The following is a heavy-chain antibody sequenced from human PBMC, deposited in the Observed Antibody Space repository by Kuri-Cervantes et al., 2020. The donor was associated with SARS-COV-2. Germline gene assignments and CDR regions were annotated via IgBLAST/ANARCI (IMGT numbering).Heavy chain of an antibody. Sequence: SETLSLXCAVSRXSISSGYYWGWIRXPPGKGLEWIGYIYHSGSTYYNPSLKSRVTISVXRSKNQFSLKXSSVTAADTXXYYCARGNXXSGFDYWGQGTLVTVSS. CDR3: ARGNXXSGFDY. CDR2: IYHSGST. D-gene: IGHD2/OR15-2a*01. CDR1: RXSISSGYY. V-gene: IGHV4-38-2*01. J-gene: IGHJ4*02.